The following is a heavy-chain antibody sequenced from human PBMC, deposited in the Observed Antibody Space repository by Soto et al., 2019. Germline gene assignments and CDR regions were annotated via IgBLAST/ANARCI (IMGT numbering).Heavy chain of an antibody. CDR1: GYSFTNYG. CDR3: ARDDNIVGGTNFDC. V-gene: IGHV1-18*01. D-gene: IGHD1-26*01. J-gene: IGHJ4*02. CDR2: ISSYNGNT. Sequence: ASVKVSCKASGYSFTNYGISWVRQAPGQGLEWMGWISSYNGNTNYAQKLQGRLTMTTDTSTSTAYMELRSLRSDDTAGYYCARDDNIVGGTNFDCWGQGTLVTVSS.